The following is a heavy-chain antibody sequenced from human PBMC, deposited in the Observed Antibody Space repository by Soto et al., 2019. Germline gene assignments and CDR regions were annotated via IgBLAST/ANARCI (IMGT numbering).Heavy chain of an antibody. CDR3: AKRLSYNRAWYYFDS. CDR2: ISAGGSIT. V-gene: IGHV3-23*01. J-gene: IGHJ4*02. D-gene: IGHD6-19*01. CDR1: GFTFSSFA. Sequence: EVQLLESGGGLVQPGGSLRLSCAASGFTFSSFAMNWVRQAPGKGLEWVSAISAGGSITYYADSVKGRFTISRDNSKNTLHLQVNSLRADDTAVYYCAKRLSYNRAWYYFDSWGQGTLVTVSS.